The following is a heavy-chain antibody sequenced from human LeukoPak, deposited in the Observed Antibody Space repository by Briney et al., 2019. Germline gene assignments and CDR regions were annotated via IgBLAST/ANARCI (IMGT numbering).Heavy chain of an antibody. D-gene: IGHD1-26*01. CDR3: ARVDEVGATTD. V-gene: IGHV4-61*02. Sequence: SETLSLTCTVSGGSIGTDSFYWSWIRQPAGKELEWIGRIYTRGSTNYNPALESRATILVDTSKNQFSLKLSSVTAADTAVYYCARVDEVGATTDWGQGTLVTVSS. CDR1: GGSIGTDSFY. CDR2: IYTRGST. J-gene: IGHJ4*02.